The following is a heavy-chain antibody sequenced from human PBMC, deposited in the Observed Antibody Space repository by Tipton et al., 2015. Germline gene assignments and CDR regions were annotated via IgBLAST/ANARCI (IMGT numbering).Heavy chain of an antibody. Sequence: SLRLSCAASGFTFSSFGMHWVRQAPGKGLEWVANIRQDGSEKYYVDSVKGRFTISRDNAENSLYLQMNSLRVEDTAVYYCGRGGVFSNNWYPFDYWGQGNLVTVSS. J-gene: IGHJ4*02. CDR2: IRQDGSEK. D-gene: IGHD1-1*01. V-gene: IGHV3-7*05. CDR3: GRGGVFSNNWYPFDY. CDR1: GFTFSSFG.